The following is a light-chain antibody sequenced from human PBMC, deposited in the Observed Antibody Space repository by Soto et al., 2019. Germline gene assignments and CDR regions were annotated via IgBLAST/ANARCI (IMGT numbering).Light chain of an antibody. CDR1: QSISSW. CDR2: KAS. Sequence: DIQMTQSPSTLSASVGDRVTITCRASQSISSWLAWYQQKPGKAPKLLIYKASSLEGGVPARFSGSRSGTEFTLTLSSLQLDDFATYYYQQYSGGWAFGQGTKVEIK. CDR3: QQYSGGWA. V-gene: IGKV1-5*03. J-gene: IGKJ1*01.